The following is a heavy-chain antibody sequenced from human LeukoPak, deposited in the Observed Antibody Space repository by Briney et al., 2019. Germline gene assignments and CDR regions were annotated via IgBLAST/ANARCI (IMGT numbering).Heavy chain of an antibody. J-gene: IGHJ4*02. V-gene: IGHV1-2*02. CDR1: GYTFTGYY. CDR2: INPNSGGT. Sequence: GASVKVSCKASGYTFTGYYMHWVRQAPGQGLEWMGWINPNSGGTNYAQKFQGRVTMTRDTSISTAYMELSRLRSDDTAVYYCASGAGLRFLEWLLPLDYWGQGTLVTVSS. CDR3: ASGAGLRFLEWLLPLDY. D-gene: IGHD3-3*01.